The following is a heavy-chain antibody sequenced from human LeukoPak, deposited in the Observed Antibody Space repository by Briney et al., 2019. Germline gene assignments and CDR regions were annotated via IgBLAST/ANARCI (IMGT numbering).Heavy chain of an antibody. J-gene: IGHJ6*02. V-gene: IGHV4-59*01. D-gene: IGHD4-17*01. CDR2: SYYSGTT. CDR3: AREDPQTTVPEGMDV. CDR1: GGSISYYY. Sequence: PSETLSLTCTVSGGSISYYYWSWIRQSPGQGREWIGYSYYSGTTNYNPSLKSRVTITVDTSKNQFSLQLRSVTAADTAVYYCAREDPQTTVPEGMDVWGQGTTVTVSS.